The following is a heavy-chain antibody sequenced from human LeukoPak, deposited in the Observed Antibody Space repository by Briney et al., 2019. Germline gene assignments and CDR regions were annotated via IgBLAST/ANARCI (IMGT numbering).Heavy chain of an antibody. CDR2: IYYSGST. CDR1: GGSISSYY. CDR3: ARAPYSSSSLFDY. J-gene: IGHJ4*02. D-gene: IGHD6-6*01. Sequence: SETLPLTCTVSGGSISSYYWSWIRQPPGKGLEWIGYIYYSGSTNYNPSLKSRVTISVDTSKNQFSLKLSSVTAADTAVYYCARAPYSSSSLFDYWGQGTLVTVSS. V-gene: IGHV4-59*01.